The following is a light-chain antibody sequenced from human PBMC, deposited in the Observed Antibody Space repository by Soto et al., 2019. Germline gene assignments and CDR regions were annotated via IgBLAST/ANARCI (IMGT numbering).Light chain of an antibody. V-gene: IGKV1-9*01. CDR2: AAS. Sequence: IQLTQSPSSLSASPGERVTLSCWASQGVSSYLAWYQQKPGNPPKLLIYAASSLPSGIPSRFSGSGSGTDFTLTISSLQSEDFAIYYCHQHNRYHWTFGQGTKVEIK. CDR3: HQHNRYHWT. J-gene: IGKJ1*01. CDR1: QGVSSY.